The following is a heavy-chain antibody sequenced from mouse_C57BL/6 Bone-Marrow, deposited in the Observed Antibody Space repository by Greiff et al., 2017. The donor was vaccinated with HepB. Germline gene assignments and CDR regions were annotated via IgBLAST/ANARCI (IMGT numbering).Heavy chain of an antibody. Sequence: EVKLVESGGGLVKPGGSLKLSCAASGFTFSDYGMHWVRQATEKGLEWVAYISSGSSTIYYADTVKGRFTISRDNAKNILFLQMTSLRSEDTAKYYCARDGYYGYFDVWGTGTTVTVSS. D-gene: IGHD2-3*01. J-gene: IGHJ1*03. CDR3: ARDGYYGYFDV. CDR2: ISSGSSTI. V-gene: IGHV5-17*01. CDR1: GFTFSDYG.